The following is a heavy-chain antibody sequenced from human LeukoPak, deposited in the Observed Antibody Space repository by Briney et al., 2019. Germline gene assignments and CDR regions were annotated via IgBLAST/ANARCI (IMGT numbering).Heavy chain of an antibody. Sequence: PGGSLRLSCAASGFTFSSYAMSWVRQAPGKGLEWVSAISGSGGSTYYADSVKGRFTISRDNSKNTLYLQMNSLRAEDTAVHYCATIEWELLTIDYWGQGTLVTVSS. D-gene: IGHD1-26*01. V-gene: IGHV3-23*01. CDR2: ISGSGGST. CDR1: GFTFSSYA. J-gene: IGHJ4*02. CDR3: ATIEWELLTIDY.